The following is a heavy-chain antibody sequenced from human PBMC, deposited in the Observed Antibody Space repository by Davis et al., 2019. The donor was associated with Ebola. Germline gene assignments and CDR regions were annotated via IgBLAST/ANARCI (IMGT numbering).Heavy chain of an antibody. J-gene: IGHJ5*02. CDR1: GLSFETYA. CDR3: AKEDWWRFDP. D-gene: IGHD2-8*02. V-gene: IGHV3-7*03. CDR2: INKDGSQK. Sequence: PGGSLRLSCAVSGLSFETYAMTWVRQAPGKGLESVAKINKDGSQKYYVDSVKGRFTISRDNAQNSLYLQMNSLRAEDTAMYYCAKEDWWRFDPWGQGTLVTVSS.